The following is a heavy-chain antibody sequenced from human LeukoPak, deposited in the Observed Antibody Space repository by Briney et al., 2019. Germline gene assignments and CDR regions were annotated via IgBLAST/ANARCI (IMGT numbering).Heavy chain of an antibody. D-gene: IGHD3-10*01. CDR3: ARLSSNYYGSGSYFDY. CDR2: SYYSGST. Sequence: SETLSLTCTVSGGSISSSSYYWGRIRQPPGKGLEWIVSSYYSGSTYYNPSLQSRVTRSVDTSKNQFSLKLSSVTAADTAVYYCARLSSNYYGSGSYFDYWGQGTLVTVSS. V-gene: IGHV4-39*01. CDR1: GGSISSSSYY. J-gene: IGHJ4*02.